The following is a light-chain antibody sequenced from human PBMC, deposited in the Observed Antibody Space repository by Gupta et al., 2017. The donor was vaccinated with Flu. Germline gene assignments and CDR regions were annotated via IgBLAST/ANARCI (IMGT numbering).Light chain of an antibody. J-gene: IGLJ2*01. CDR2: DVS. Sequence: SVTISCTGTSSDVGNYDYVSWYQQHPGKAPKLMIYDVSKRPSGVPDRFSGSKSGNTASLTISGLQAEDEAYYYCCSYAGTFTFVFGGGTKLTVL. CDR3: CSYAGTFTFV. CDR1: SSDVGNYDY. V-gene: IGLV2-11*01.